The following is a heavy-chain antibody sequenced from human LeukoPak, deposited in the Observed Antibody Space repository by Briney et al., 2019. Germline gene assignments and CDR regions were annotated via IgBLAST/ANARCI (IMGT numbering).Heavy chain of an antibody. V-gene: IGHV3-21*01. CDR2: ITSSSNGAYM. D-gene: IGHD6-6*01. Sequence: GGSLRLSCAASGFTFSNYYMHWVRQAPGKGPEWVSSITSSSNGAYMYYADSVKGRFTISRDNAKNSLYLQMNSLRAEDTAVYYCARDSWSSSSDYWGQGTLVTVSS. CDR1: GFTFSNYY. CDR3: ARDSWSSSSDY. J-gene: IGHJ4*02.